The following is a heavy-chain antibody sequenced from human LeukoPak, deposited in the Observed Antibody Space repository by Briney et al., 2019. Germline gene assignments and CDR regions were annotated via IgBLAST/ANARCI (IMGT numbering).Heavy chain of an antibody. D-gene: IGHD1-26*01. Sequence: SETLSLTCTVSGGSISSYYWTWIRQPAGQGLEWIGRFYSTGSTNYNPSLKSRVTISVDTSKNQFSLKLSSVTAADTAVYYCARDQYSGSLDYWGQGTLVTVSS. V-gene: IGHV4-4*07. CDR1: GGSISSYY. CDR3: ARDQYSGSLDY. CDR2: FYSTGST. J-gene: IGHJ4*02.